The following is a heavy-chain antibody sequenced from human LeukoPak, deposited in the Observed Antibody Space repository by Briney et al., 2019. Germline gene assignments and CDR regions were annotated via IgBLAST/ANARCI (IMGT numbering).Heavy chain of an antibody. V-gene: IGHV3-30*18. Sequence: GGSLRLSCAGSGFTFGNYGMHWVRQAPGKGLEWVAVTSYDGSNKYYADSVKGRFTISRDSSKSTLYLQMNSLSAEDTAVYFCAKDRGSYYSGLDVCGQGTTVTVS. J-gene: IGHJ6*02. CDR1: GFTFGNYG. CDR3: AKDRGSYYSGLDV. CDR2: TSYDGSNK. D-gene: IGHD2-15*01.